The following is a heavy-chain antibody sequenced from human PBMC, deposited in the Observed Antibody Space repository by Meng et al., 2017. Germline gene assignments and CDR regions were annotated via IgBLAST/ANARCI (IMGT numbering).Heavy chain of an antibody. CDR2: IYHSGST. V-gene: IGHV4-38-2*02. CDR1: GYSISSGYY. Sequence: SETLSLTCTVSGYSISSGYYWGWIRQPPGKGLEWIGSIYHSGSTYYNPPLKSRVTISVDTSKNQFSLKLTSVTAADTAVYYCARVEQYYGDPVAYWGQGTLVTVSS. CDR3: ARVEQYYGDPVAY. D-gene: IGHD4-17*01. J-gene: IGHJ4*02.